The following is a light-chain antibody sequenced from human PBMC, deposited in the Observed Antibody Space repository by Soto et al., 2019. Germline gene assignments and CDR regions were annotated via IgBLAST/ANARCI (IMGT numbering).Light chain of an antibody. J-gene: IGKJ2*01. CDR3: QQYGSSLYT. V-gene: IGKV3-20*01. CDR1: QSVSSSY. Sequence: ETVLTQSPGTLSLSPGERATLSCRASQSVSSSYLAWYQQKPGQAPRLLIYGASSRATGTPDRFSGSGSGTDFTLTISRLEPEDFAVYYCQQYGSSLYTFGQGTKLEIK. CDR2: GAS.